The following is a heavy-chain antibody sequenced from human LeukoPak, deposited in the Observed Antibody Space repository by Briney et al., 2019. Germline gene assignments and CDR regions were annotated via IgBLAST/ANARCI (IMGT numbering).Heavy chain of an antibody. D-gene: IGHD1-26*01. J-gene: IGHJ4*02. V-gene: IGHV3-30*04. CDR3: ARDVGLRYSGGILDY. Sequence: GRSLRLSCAASGFTFSSYAMHRVHQAPGKGPEWVAVISYDGSNKYYADSVKGRFTISRDNSKNTLYLQMNSLRAEDTAVYYCARDVGLRYSGGILDYWGQGTLVTVSS. CDR1: GFTFSSYA. CDR2: ISYDGSNK.